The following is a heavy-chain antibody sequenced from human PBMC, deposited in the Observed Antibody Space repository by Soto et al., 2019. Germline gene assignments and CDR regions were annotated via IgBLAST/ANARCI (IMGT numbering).Heavy chain of an antibody. CDR2: ISADGSSQ. V-gene: IGHV3-30-3*01. D-gene: IGHD2-15*01. CDR3: ARPVVAGTPDY. CDR1: GFTFSRSP. J-gene: IGHJ4*02. Sequence: QVQLVESGGGEVQPATSLRLSCAASGFTFSRSPMHWVRQAPGKGLDWVGLISADGSSQHYADSVRGRFIISRDNFRNTMSLQMDRLKPEDTAVYYCARPVVAGTPDYWGQGALVSVSS.